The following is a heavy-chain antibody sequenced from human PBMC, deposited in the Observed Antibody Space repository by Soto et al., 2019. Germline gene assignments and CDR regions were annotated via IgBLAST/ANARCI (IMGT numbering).Heavy chain of an antibody. V-gene: IGHV5-51*01. CDR3: ARRIKHCSGGSCYYYYYGMDV. D-gene: IGHD2-15*01. Sequence: GESLKISCKGSGYSFTSYWIGWVRQMPGKGLEWMGIIYPGDSDTRYSPSFQGQVTISADKSISTAYLQWSSLKASDTAMYYCARRIKHCSGGSCYYYYYGMDVWGQGTTVTVSS. J-gene: IGHJ6*02. CDR2: IYPGDSDT. CDR1: GYSFTSYW.